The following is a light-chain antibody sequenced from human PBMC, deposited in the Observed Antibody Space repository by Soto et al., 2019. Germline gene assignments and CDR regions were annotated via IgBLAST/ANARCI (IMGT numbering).Light chain of an antibody. CDR1: SSDVGGYNY. J-gene: IGLJ2*01. Sequence: QSALTQPASVSGSPGQSITISCTGTSSDVGGYNYVSWYQQHPGKAPKLMIYDVSNRPSGVSNLFSGSKSGNTASLTISGLQAEDVADYYCSSYTSSSTPVVFGGGTKLTVL. CDR2: DVS. CDR3: SSYTSSSTPVV. V-gene: IGLV2-14*01.